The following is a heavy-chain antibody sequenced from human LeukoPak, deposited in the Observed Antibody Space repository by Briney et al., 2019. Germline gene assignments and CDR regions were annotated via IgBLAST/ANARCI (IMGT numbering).Heavy chain of an antibody. V-gene: IGHV1-2*02. CDR3: ARLGTYNWNDDGFGDY. CDR1: GYTFTGYY. CDR2: INPNSGGT. Sequence: EASVKVSCKASGYTFTGYYMHWVRQAPGQGLEWMGWINPNSGGTNYAQKFQGRVTMTRDTSISTAYMELSRLRSDDTAVYYCARLGTYNWNDDGFGDYWGQGTLVIVSS. D-gene: IGHD1-1*01. J-gene: IGHJ4*02.